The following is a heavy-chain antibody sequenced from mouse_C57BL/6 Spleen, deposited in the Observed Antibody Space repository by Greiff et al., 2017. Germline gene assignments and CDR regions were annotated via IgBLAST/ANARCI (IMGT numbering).Heavy chain of an antibody. J-gene: IGHJ4*01. V-gene: IGHV1-52*01. CDR3: ARSNYGSSPLAMDY. CDR2: IDPSDSET. Sequence: QQSCKVSGHTLTSYWLHWVKQRPIQGLEWIGNIDPSDSETHYNQKVKDKATLTVDKSSSTAYMPLSRLTSEDSAVYYCARSNYGSSPLAMDYWGQGASVTVSS. D-gene: IGHD1-1*01. CDR1: GHTLTSYW.